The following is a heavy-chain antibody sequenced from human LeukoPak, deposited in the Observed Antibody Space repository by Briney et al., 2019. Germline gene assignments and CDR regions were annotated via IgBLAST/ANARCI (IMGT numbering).Heavy chain of an antibody. D-gene: IGHD3-22*01. CDR2: IIPILGIA. J-gene: IGHJ4*02. Sequence: ASVKVSCKASGGTFSSYAISWVRQAPGQGLEWMGRIIPILGIANYAQKFQGRVTITADKSTSTAYMELSGLRSEDTAVYYCARDTWFYDSSGHNDYWGQGTLVTVSS. CDR1: GGTFSSYA. CDR3: ARDTWFYDSSGHNDY. V-gene: IGHV1-69*04.